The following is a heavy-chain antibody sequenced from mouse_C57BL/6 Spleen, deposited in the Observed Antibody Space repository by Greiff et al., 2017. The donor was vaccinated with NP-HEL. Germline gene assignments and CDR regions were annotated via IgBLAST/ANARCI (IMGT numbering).Heavy chain of an antibody. CDR2: IWSDGST. J-gene: IGHJ4*01. V-gene: IGHV2-6-1*01. CDR3: ARQPYYGSSYYYAMDY. Sequence: QVQLQESGPGLVAPSQSLSITCTVSGFSLTSYGVHWVRQPPGKGLEWLVVIWSDGSTTYNSALKSRLSISKDNSKSQVFLKMNSLQTDDTAMYYCARQPYYGSSYYYAMDYWGQGTSVTVSS. D-gene: IGHD1-1*01. CDR1: GFSLTSYG.